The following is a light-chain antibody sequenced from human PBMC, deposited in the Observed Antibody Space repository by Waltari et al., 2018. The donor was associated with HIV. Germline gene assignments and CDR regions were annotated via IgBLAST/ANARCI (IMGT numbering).Light chain of an antibody. J-gene: IGLJ3*02. CDR2: DVT. CDR3: TSFTTTTAWV. Sequence: QSALTQPASVSGSLGQSIPFSCTGTSRDIGGYDYVSWYQQPPGEAPKIIIYDVTNRPSGISDRFSGSKSGDTASLTISGLQAEDEADYYCTSFTTTTAWVFGGGTKLTVL. V-gene: IGLV2-14*03. CDR1: SRDIGGYDY.